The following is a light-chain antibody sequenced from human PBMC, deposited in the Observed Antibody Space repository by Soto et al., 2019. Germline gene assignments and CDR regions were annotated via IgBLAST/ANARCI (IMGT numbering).Light chain of an antibody. CDR2: GAS. CDR3: QQYNNWPKT. Sequence: EVVMTQFPATLSVSPGERATLSCRASQSVSSNLAWYQQKPGQAPSLLIYGASTRATGIPARFSGSGSGTEFTLVISSLQSEDFADYYCQQYNNWPKTFGGGTKVEIK. V-gene: IGKV3-15*01. J-gene: IGKJ4*01. CDR1: QSVSSN.